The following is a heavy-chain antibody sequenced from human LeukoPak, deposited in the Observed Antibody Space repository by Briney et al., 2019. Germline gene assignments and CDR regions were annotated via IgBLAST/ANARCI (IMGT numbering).Heavy chain of an antibody. CDR1: GSTFSSYG. CDR2: IWYDGSNK. CDR3: AMSYYYDSSGSHLDY. J-gene: IGHJ4*02. V-gene: IGHV3-33*01. D-gene: IGHD3-22*01. Sequence: PGRSLRLSCAASGSTFSSYGMHWVRQAPGKGLEWVAVIWYDGSNKYYADSVKGRFTISRDNSKNTLYLQMNSLRAEDTAVYYFAMSYYYDSSGSHLDYWGQGTLVTVSS.